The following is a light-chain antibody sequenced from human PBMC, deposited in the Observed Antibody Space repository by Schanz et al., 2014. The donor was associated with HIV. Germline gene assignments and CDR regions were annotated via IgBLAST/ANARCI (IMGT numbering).Light chain of an antibody. CDR1: SSDVGGYNY. CDR3: SSHTSGRAL. J-gene: IGLJ2*01. V-gene: IGLV2-14*01. CDR2: EVT. Sequence: QSALTQPPSASGSPGQSVTISCTGTSSDVGGYNYVSWYQLRPGKAPQLMIYEVTKRPSGVSNRFSGSKSGNTASLTISGLQAEDEADYYCSSHTSGRALFGGGTKLTVL.